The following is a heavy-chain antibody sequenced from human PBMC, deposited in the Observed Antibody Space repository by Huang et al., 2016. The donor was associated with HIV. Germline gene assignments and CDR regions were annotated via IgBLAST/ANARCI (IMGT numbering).Heavy chain of an antibody. CDR3: ARGGGFYDSSGYYHSAFDL. V-gene: IGHV3-30*04. J-gene: IGHJ3*01. Sequence: QVHLVESGGGVVQPGRSLRLSCVVSGFSFSAYALHWVRQAPGKGLEWVEVMSHDGINQFFSESVKGRFTISRDTSKNTLSLQMNTLTAEDTAVYYCARGGGFYDSSGYYHSAFDLWGQGTPVTVSS. CDR2: MSHDGINQ. CDR1: GFSFSAYA. D-gene: IGHD3-22*01.